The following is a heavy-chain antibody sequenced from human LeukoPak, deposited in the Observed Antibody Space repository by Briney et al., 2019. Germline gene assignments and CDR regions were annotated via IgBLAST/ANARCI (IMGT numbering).Heavy chain of an antibody. J-gene: IGHJ3*02. CDR3: ARDKDAFDI. V-gene: IGHV4-59*12. CDR2: IYYSGST. Sequence: SETLSLTCTVSGGSISSYYWSWIRQPPGRGLEWIGYIYYSGSTNYNPSLKSRVTISVDTSKNQFSLKLSSVTAADTAVYYCARDKDAFDIWGQGTMVTVSS. CDR1: GGSISSYY.